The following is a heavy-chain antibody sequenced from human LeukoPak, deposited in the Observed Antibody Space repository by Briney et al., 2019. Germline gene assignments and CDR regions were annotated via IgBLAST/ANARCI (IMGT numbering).Heavy chain of an antibody. D-gene: IGHD4-17*01. CDR1: GGSISSYY. J-gene: IGHJ4*02. V-gene: IGHV4-59*01. CDR2: IYYSGST. CDR3: ARSLAYGDSDY. Sequence: SETLSLTFTVSGGSISSYYWSWIRQPPGKGLQWIGYIYYSGSTNYNPSLKSRVTISVDTSKNQFSLRLTSVTAADTAVYYCARSLAYGDSDYWGQGTLVTVSS.